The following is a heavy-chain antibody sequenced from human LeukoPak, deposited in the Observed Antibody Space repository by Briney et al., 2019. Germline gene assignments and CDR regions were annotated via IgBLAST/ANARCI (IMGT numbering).Heavy chain of an antibody. J-gene: IGHJ4*02. CDR3: ARGYDCSSSSCYTLFDL. D-gene: IGHD2-2*02. CDR2: INDSGST. Sequence: PSETLSLTCAVYDGSFSGYYWSWIRQPSGKGLEWIGEINDSGSTNYNPSLKSRFTISVGTSKNQFSLKLSFVTAADTAVYYCARGYDCSSSSCYTLFDLWGQGTLVTVSS. V-gene: IGHV4-34*01. CDR1: DGSFSGYY.